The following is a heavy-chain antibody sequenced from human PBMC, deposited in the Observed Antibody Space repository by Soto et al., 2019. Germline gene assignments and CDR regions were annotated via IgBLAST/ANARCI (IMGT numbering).Heavy chain of an antibody. V-gene: IGHV1-3*01. CDR3: ARTSGYYFFDS. CDR1: GYTFTSYA. J-gene: IGHJ4*02. CDR2: INAANGNT. D-gene: IGHD3-22*01. Sequence: ASLKVSCKASGYTFTSYAMHWVRQAPGQRLEWMGWINAANGNTKYSQKFQGRVTITRDTSASTAYMELSSLRSEDTAVYYCARTSGYYFFDSWGQGTMVTVS.